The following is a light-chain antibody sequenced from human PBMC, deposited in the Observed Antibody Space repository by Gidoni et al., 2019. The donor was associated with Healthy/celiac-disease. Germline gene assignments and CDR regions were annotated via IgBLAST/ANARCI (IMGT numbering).Light chain of an antibody. J-gene: IGKJ1*01. Sequence: IQMTQFPSTLSASVGDRVTITCRASQSISHCLAWYQQKPGKAPKLLIYKASSLESGVPSRFSGSGSGTEFTLTISSLQPDDFATYYCQQYNSHLGTFGQGTKVEIK. CDR1: QSISHC. CDR3: QQYNSHLGT. CDR2: KAS. V-gene: IGKV1-5*03.